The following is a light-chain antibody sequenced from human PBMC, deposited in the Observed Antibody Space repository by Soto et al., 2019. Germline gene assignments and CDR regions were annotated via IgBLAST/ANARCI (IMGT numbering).Light chain of an antibody. CDR3: QQTFSTPRT. CDR2: AAS. CDR1: QSISIY. V-gene: IGKV1-39*01. Sequence: DIQMTQSPSSLSASVGDRVTITCRASQSISIYLNWYQQKPGKAPKVLIYAASSLQSGVPSRFSGSGSGTDFTLTISSLQPEDFATYYCQQTFSTPRTLGQGTKVDIK. J-gene: IGKJ1*01.